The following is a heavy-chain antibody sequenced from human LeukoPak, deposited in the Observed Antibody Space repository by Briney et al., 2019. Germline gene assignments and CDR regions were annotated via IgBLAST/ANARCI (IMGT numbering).Heavy chain of an antibody. J-gene: IGHJ5*02. V-gene: IGHV1-69*13. CDR2: IIPMFNSP. Sequence: SVKVSCKASGGTFSIYAISWVRQAPGQGLEWMGGIIPMFNSPNYAQKFQGRVTITADQSTSTAYMELSSLRSDDTAVYYCARLKGRGSTGATAWFDPWGQGTLVTVSS. CDR1: GGTFSIYA. CDR3: ARLKGRGSTGATAWFDP. D-gene: IGHD7-27*01.